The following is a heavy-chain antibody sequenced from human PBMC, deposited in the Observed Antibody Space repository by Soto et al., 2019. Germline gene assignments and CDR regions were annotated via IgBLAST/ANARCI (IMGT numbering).Heavy chain of an antibody. V-gene: IGHV1-2*02. CDR2: ISPKSGGT. D-gene: IGHD3-9*01. Sequence: ASVKVSCKASGYSFIDYYIHCVLQSPGQGFEWMGRISPKSGGTNYAQKFEGRVTMTWDTSLNTAYMELSSLISDDTAVYYCARPPGYISDWYYFDLWGQGTLVTVSS. J-gene: IGHJ4*02. CDR1: GYSFIDYY. CDR3: ARPPGYISDWYYFDL.